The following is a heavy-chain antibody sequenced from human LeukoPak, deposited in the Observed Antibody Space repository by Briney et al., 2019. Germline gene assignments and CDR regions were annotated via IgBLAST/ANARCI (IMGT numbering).Heavy chain of an antibody. CDR3: ARAGVATITVDY. V-gene: IGHV4-59*01. Sequence: SETLSLTCTVSVGSISSYYWIWIRQPPGKGLEGIVYIYYSGSTNYNPSLKSRVTISVDTSKKQFCLKMSSVTAADTAVYYCARAGVATITVDYWGQGTLVTVSS. J-gene: IGHJ4*02. CDR2: IYYSGST. D-gene: IGHD5-12*01. CDR1: VGSISSYY.